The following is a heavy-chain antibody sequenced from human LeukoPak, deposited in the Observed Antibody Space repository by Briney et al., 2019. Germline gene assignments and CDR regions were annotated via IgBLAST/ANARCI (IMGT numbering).Heavy chain of an antibody. CDR2: INHSGST. J-gene: IGHJ5*02. CDR1: GFTFSSYE. D-gene: IGHD6-19*01. CDR3: ARGGPPVYLYSSRPTSRWCWFDP. Sequence: PGGSLRLSCAASGFTFSSYEMNWVRQPPGKGLEWIGEINHSGSTNYNPSLKSRVTISVDTSKNQFSLKLSSVTAADTAVYYCARGGPPVYLYSSRPTSRWCWFDPWGQGTLVTVSS. V-gene: IGHV4-34*01.